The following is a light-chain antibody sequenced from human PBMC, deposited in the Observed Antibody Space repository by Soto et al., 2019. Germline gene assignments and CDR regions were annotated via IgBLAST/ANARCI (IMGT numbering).Light chain of an antibody. Sequence: DIVLTQSALSLPVTPGEPASICCRSSQSLLHSDGYNYLDWYMQKPGQSPQLLIYSGSHRDSGVPDRFSGSGSGTDFTLKISSVEAEDVGVYYCMQALQTPVTFGGGTKVEIK. J-gene: IGKJ4*01. CDR2: SGS. V-gene: IGKV2-28*01. CDR3: MQALQTPVT. CDR1: QSLLHSDGYNY.